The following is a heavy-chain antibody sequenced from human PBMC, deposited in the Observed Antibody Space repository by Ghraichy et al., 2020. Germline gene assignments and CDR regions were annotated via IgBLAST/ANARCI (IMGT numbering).Heavy chain of an antibody. CDR3: ARDGVRIAAAGGDYYGMDV. CDR2: IYSGGST. V-gene: IGHV3-66*01. Sequence: GSLRLSCAASGFTVSSNYMSWVRQAPGKGLEWVSVIYSGGSTYYADSVKGRFTISRDNSKNTLYLQMNSLRAEDTAVYYCARDGVRIAAAGGDYYGMDVWGQGTTVTVSS. J-gene: IGHJ6*02. CDR1: GFTVSSNY. D-gene: IGHD6-13*01.